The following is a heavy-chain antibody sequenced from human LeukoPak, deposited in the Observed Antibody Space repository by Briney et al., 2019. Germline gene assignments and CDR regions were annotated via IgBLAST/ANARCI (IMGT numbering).Heavy chain of an antibody. CDR2: IYYSGRT. V-gene: IGHV4-59*01. CDR3: AREDYYNSSGYYWGAFDI. Sequence: PSETLSLTCTVSGGSISSYYWSWIRQPPGKGLEWIGYIYYSGRTNYNPSLKSRVTISVDTSKNQFSLKLSSVTAADTAVYYCAREDYYNSSGYYWGAFDIWGQGIMVTISS. J-gene: IGHJ3*02. D-gene: IGHD3-22*01. CDR1: GGSISSYY.